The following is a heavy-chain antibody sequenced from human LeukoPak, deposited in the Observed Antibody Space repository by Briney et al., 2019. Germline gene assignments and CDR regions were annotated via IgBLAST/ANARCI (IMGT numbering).Heavy chain of an antibody. V-gene: IGHV3-64*01. J-gene: IGHJ4*02. CDR3: ARVGWFGELSPFDY. Sequence: GGSLRLSCGASGFTFSSYAMHWVRQAPGKGLEYVSAISSNGGSTYYANSVKGRFTISRDNSKNTLYLQMGSLRAEDMAVYYCARVGWFGELSPFDYWGQGTLVTVSS. CDR1: GFTFSSYA. D-gene: IGHD3-10*01. CDR2: ISSNGGST.